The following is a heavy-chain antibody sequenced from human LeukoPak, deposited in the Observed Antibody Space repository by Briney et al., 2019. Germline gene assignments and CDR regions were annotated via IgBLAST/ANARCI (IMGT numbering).Heavy chain of an antibody. Sequence: SETLSLTCTVSGGSISSYFWIWIRQPPGKGLEWIGYIYYSGNTNSNPSLKSRVTISVDTSKNQFSLKLSSVTAADTAVYYCAGAREFSSSSGRAYYFDYWGRGTLVTVSS. J-gene: IGHJ4*02. CDR2: IYYSGNT. CDR1: GGSISSYF. D-gene: IGHD6-6*01. CDR3: AGAREFSSSSGRAYYFDY. V-gene: IGHV4-59*01.